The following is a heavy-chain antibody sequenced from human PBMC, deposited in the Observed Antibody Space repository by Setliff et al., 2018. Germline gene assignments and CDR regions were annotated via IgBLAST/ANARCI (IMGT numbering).Heavy chain of an antibody. CDR3: ARLVLTGDDSSGYYYALDYYYYIDV. CDR2: ISTSSSTI. D-gene: IGHD3-22*01. V-gene: IGHV3-48*01. Sequence: HPGGSLRLSCVASGFTFSSHGMTWVRLAPGKGLEWISYISTSSSTIYYADSVKGRFTSSSDNANHTLYLQMNSLRADDTAVYYCARLVLTGDDSSGYYYALDYYYYIDVWGKGTTVTVSS. CDR1: GFTFSSHG. J-gene: IGHJ6*03.